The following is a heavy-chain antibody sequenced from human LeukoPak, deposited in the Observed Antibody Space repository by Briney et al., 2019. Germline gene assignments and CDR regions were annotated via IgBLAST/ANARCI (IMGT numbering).Heavy chain of an antibody. CDR1: GGTFSSYA. CDR3: ARLANPGIAAAGPEYYFDY. D-gene: IGHD6-13*01. J-gene: IGHJ4*02. Sequence: GASVKVSCKASGGTFSSYAISWVRQAPGQGLEWMGGIIPIFGTANYAQKFQGRVTITADESTSTAYMELSSLRSEDTAVYYCARLANPGIAAAGPEYYFDYWGQGTLVTVSS. CDR2: IIPIFGTA. V-gene: IGHV1-69*13.